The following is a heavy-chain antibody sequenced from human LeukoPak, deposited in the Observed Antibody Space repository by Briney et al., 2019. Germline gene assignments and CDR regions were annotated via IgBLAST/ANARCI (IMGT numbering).Heavy chain of an antibody. V-gene: IGHV3-30*18. Sequence: GGSLRLSCAASGFTFTNYNMHWVRQTPGKGLQWVAAILYDGSKKYYADSVKGRFSVYRDNSDYTLYLQMNNLKTDDTALYSCANFDGDSQAFHIWGLGTMVTVSS. J-gene: IGHJ3*02. D-gene: IGHD3-9*01. CDR3: ANFDGDSQAFHI. CDR1: GFTFTNYN. CDR2: ILYDGSKK.